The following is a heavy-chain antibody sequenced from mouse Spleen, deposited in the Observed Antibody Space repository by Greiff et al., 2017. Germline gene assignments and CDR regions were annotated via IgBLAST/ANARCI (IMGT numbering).Heavy chain of an antibody. V-gene: IGHV5-12*02. CDR2: ISNGGGST. Sequence: EVMLVESGGGLVQPGGSLKLSCATSGFTFSDYYMYWVRQTPEKRLEWVAYISNGGGSTYYPDTVKGRFTISRDNAKNTLYLQMSRLKSEDTAMYYCARPRYGDYAMDYWGQGTSVTVSS. CDR1: GFTFSDYY. J-gene: IGHJ4*01. D-gene: IGHD1-1*02. CDR3: ARPRYGDYAMDY.